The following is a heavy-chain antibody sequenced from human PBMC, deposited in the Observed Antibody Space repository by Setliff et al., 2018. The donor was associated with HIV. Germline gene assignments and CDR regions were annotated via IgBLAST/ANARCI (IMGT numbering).Heavy chain of an antibody. J-gene: IGHJ3*02. CDR3: ARDFLFGDAFDI. CDR2: IYYSGST. V-gene: IGHV4-59*01. Sequence: SETLSLTCTVSGGSISSYYWSWIRQPPGKGLEWIGYIYYSGSTNYNPSLKSRVTISVDTSRNQFSLKLSSVTAADTAVYYCARDFLFGDAFDIWGQGTMVTVSS. D-gene: IGHD3-16*01. CDR1: GGSISSYY.